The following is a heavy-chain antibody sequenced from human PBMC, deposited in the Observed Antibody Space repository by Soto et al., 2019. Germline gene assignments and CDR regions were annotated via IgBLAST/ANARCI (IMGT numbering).Heavy chain of an antibody. Sequence: ASVKVSCKASGYTLSSYGISWVRQAAGQGLEWMGWISAYNGNTNYAQKLQGRVTMTTDTSTSTAYMELRSRRADDTAGYYCASSYYYDSSGYYYYYYGMDVWGQGTKVTV. J-gene: IGHJ6*02. D-gene: IGHD3-22*01. CDR3: ASSYYYDSSGYYYYYYGMDV. CDR1: GYTLSSYG. V-gene: IGHV1-18*01. CDR2: ISAYNGNT.